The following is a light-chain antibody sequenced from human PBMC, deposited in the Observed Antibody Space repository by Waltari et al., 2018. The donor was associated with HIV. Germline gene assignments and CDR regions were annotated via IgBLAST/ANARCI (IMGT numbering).Light chain of an antibody. CDR2: DAN. CDR1: TSNIGRNG. Sequence: QSVLTQPPSVSAAPGQKVIISCSGSTSNIGRNGVFWYQQVPRRAPKPVIHDANERPSGVRDRLSGSRSGTSAILAITGLQTGDEADYYCGAWDSSLSAVIFGGGTKLTV. V-gene: IGLV1-51*01. J-gene: IGLJ2*01. CDR3: GAWDSSLSAVI.